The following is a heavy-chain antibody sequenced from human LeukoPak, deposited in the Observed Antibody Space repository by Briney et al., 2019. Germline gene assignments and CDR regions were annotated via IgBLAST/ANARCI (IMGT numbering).Heavy chain of an antibody. D-gene: IGHD3-10*01. J-gene: IGHJ6*04. V-gene: IGHV4-59*01. CDR1: GGSISSYY. Sequence: SETLSLNCTVSGGSISSYYWSWIRQPPGKGLEWIGYIYYSGSTNYNPSLKSRVTISVDTSKNQFSLKLSSVTAADTAVYYCASRGVLWFGEFPLDVWGKGTTVAVSS. CDR2: IYYSGST. CDR3: ASRGVLWFGEFPLDV.